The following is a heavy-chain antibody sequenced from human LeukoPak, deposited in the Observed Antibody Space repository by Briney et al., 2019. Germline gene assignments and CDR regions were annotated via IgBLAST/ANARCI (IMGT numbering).Heavy chain of an antibody. CDR2: MSGSGGGT. V-gene: IGHV3-23*01. J-gene: IGHJ4*02. CDR1: GFTFSSIA. CDR3: AKDLGRYRNNFFDY. Sequence: GGSLRLSCTASGFTFSSIAMSWVRQAPDKGLEWVSTMSGSGGGTYYADSVKGRFTISRDDSKNTLYLQMNSLGADDTAVYYCAKDLGRYRNNFFDYWGQGNLVTVSS. D-gene: IGHD1-26*01.